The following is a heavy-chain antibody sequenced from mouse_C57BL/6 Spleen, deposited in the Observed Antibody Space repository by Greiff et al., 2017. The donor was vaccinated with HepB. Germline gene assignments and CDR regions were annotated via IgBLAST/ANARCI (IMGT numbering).Heavy chain of an antibody. CDR1: GYTFTDYN. D-gene: IGHD1-1*01. CDR2: INPNNGGT. J-gene: IGHJ4*01. V-gene: IGHV1-18*01. CDR3: ARPVITTVCYAMDY. Sequence: VQLQQSGPELVKPGASVKIPCKASGYTFTDYNMDWVKQSHGKSLEWIGDINPNNGGTIYNQKFKGKATLTVDKSSSTAYMELRSLTSEDTAVYYCARPVITTVCYAMDYWGQGTSVTVSS.